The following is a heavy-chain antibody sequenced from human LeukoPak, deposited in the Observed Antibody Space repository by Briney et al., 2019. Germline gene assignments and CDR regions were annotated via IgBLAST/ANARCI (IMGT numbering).Heavy chain of an antibody. V-gene: IGHV3-21*01. D-gene: IGHD6-13*01. J-gene: IGHJ4*02. Sequence: GGSLRLSCAASVFTFSSYSMNWVRQAPGKGLEWVSSISSSSSYIYYADSVKGRFTISRDNAKNSLYLQMNSLRAEDTAVYYCAREYLAAAGPPFDYRGQGTLVTVSS. CDR2: ISSSSSYI. CDR3: AREYLAAAGPPFDY. CDR1: VFTFSSYS.